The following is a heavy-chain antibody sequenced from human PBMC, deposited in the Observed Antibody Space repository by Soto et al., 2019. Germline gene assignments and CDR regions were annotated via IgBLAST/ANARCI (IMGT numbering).Heavy chain of an antibody. Sequence: QVQLVQSGAEVKKPGTSVKVSCKASGYIFSNYYMHWVRQAPGQGLEWMGVFNPSGDATHYAQSCQGRVSVTRDTSTSTVYMELSTLTSEDTAVYYCARRGRSKIGFDTWGQGTMVTVSS. V-gene: IGHV1-46*01. D-gene: IGHD3-10*01. CDR3: ARRGRSKIGFDT. J-gene: IGHJ3*02. CDR2: FNPSGDAT. CDR1: GYIFSNYY.